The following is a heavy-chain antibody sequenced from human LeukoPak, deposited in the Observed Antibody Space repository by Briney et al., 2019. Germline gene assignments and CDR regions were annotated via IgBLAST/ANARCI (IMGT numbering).Heavy chain of an antibody. Sequence: GASVKVSCKTSGYTFTGHFIHWVRQAPGQGLEWMGWSNPNSGDTNYAQKFQGRVTMTRDTSISTAYMKLSRVTSDDTAVYYCAREYSRYSGTYYDYWGQGTLVTVSS. J-gene: IGHJ4*02. D-gene: IGHD5-12*01. CDR2: SNPNSGDT. CDR1: GYTFTGHF. V-gene: IGHV1-2*02. CDR3: AREYSRYSGTYYDY.